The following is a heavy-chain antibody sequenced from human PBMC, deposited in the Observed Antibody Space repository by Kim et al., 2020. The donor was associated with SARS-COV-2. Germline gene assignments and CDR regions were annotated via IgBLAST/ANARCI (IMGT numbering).Heavy chain of an antibody. CDR3: ATKGWSGGWTDF. J-gene: IGHJ4*02. D-gene: IGHD6-25*01. CDR1: GITFSPYW. V-gene: IGHV3-7*01. CDR2: INQDGTRI. Sequence: GGSLRLSCAASGITFSPYWLTWVRQAPGKVLEWAAAINQDGTRIEYVESVRGRFAISRDPAKNLVYLQMNSLSDDDTAVYYCATKGWSGGWTDFWGQGTLVPVSS.